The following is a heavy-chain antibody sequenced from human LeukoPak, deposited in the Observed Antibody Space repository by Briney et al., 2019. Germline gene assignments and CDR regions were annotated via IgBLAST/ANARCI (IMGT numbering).Heavy chain of an antibody. Sequence: PSQTLSLTCTVSGGSISSGSYYWSWIRQPAGKGLEWIGRIYTSGSTNYNPSLKSRVTISVDTSKNQFSLKLSSVTAADTAVYYCARERYYDILTGYYYYYYYYMDVWGKGTTVTISS. CDR2: IYTSGST. V-gene: IGHV4-61*02. CDR1: GGSISSGSYY. D-gene: IGHD3-9*01. J-gene: IGHJ6*03. CDR3: ARERYYDILTGYYYYYYYYMDV.